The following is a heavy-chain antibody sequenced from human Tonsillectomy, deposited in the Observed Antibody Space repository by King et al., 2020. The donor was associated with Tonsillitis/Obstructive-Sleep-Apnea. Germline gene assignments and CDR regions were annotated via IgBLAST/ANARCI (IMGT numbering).Heavy chain of an antibody. CDR3: VRHSRDSSWGDYFYYIDV. J-gene: IGHJ6*03. CDR1: GDSISSSLYY. Sequence: QLQESGPGLVKPSETLSLTCTVSGDSISSSLYYWGWIRQSQGKGLEWIATIYYSGITYYNPSLKSRVTISVATSKNQFSLNLWSVTAADSAVYYCVRHSRDSSWGDYFYYIDVWGRGTMVTVSS. V-gene: IGHV4-39*01. CDR2: IYYSGIT. D-gene: IGHD6-6*01.